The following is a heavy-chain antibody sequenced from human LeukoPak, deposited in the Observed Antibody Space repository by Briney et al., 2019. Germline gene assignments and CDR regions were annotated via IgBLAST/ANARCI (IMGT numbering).Heavy chain of an antibody. V-gene: IGHV3-30*18. CDR2: ISYDGSNK. CDR1: GFTFSSYG. CDR3: AKGRKVGALYDAFDI. D-gene: IGHD3-16*01. J-gene: IGHJ3*02. Sequence: GGSLRLSCAASGFTFSSYGMHWVRQAPGKGLEWVAVISYDGSNKYYADSVKGRFTISRDNSKNTLYLQMNSLRAEDTAVYYCAKGRKVGALYDAFDIWGQGTMVTVSS.